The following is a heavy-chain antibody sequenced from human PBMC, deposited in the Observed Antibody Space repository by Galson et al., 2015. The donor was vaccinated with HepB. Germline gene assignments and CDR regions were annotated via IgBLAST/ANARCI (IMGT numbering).Heavy chain of an antibody. CDR2: IYPGDSDT. CDR3: ARLVRRGWELLRVRWFDP. J-gene: IGHJ5*02. Sequence: QSGAEVKKPGESLKISCKGSGYSFTGYWIGWVRQMPGKGLEWMGIIYPGDSDTRYSPSFQGQVTISADKSISTAYLQWSSLKASGTAIYLFARLVRRGWELLRVRWFDPWGQGTLVTVSS. V-gene: IGHV5-51*03. D-gene: IGHD1-26*01. CDR1: GYSFTGYW.